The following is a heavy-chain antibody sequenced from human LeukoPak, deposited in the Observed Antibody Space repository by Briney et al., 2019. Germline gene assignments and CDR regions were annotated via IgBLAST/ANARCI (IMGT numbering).Heavy chain of an antibody. CDR3: TXAXXYDXRXXXXPSY. CDR1: GLNFTNAW. Sequence: CAASGLNFTNAWMTWVRQAPGKGLEWVGRIKSKTDGGTTDYAAPVKGRFTISRDDSKDRLYLQMNSLKTEDTAIFYXTXAXXYDXRXXXXPSYWGXGXLVTVSS. CDR2: IKSKTDGGTT. D-gene: IGHD3-22*01. V-gene: IGHV3-15*01. J-gene: IGHJ4*02.